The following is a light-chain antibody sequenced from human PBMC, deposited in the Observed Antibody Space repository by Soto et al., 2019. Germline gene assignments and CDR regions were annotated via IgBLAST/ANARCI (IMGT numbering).Light chain of an antibody. V-gene: IGKV3-15*01. CDR3: QQYNDYSPWT. CDR2: GAS. CDR1: QSVSRK. J-gene: IGKJ1*01. Sequence: EIVMTQSPATLSVSPGERATLSCMASQSVSRKLAWYQQKPGQAPRLXIYGASTRANGIPARFSGSGSGTEFTLTISSLQPDDFATYYCQQYNDYSPWTFGQGTKVDIK.